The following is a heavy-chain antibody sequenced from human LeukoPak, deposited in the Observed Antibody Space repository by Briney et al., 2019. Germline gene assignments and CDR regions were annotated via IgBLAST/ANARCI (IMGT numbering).Heavy chain of an antibody. V-gene: IGHV3-74*01. Sequence: PGGSLRLSCAASGFIFSSYWMHWVRQAPGKGLVWVSRINAGGSSTNYADSVKGRFTISRDNAKNTVYLQMNSLRAEDTAVYYCARDRGYYDFDWGQGTLVTVSS. CDR3: ARDRGYYDFD. J-gene: IGHJ4*02. CDR1: GFIFSSYW. CDR2: INAGGSST. D-gene: IGHD3-3*01.